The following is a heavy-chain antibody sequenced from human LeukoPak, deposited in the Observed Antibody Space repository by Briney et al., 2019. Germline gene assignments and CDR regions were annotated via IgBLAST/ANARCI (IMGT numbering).Heavy chain of an antibody. J-gene: IGHJ5*02. CDR3: AKEESNDSSSPWFDP. Sequence: SGGSLRLSCAASGFTFSSYAMSWVRQAPGKGLEWVSAISGSGGSTYYADSVKGRFTISRDNSKNTLYLQMNSLRAEDTAVYYCAKEESNDSSSPWFDPWGQGTLVTVSS. D-gene: IGHD3-22*01. CDR2: ISGSGGST. CDR1: GFTFSSYA. V-gene: IGHV3-23*01.